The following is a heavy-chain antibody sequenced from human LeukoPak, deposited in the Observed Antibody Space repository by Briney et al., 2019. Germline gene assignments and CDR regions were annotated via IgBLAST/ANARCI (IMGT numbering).Heavy chain of an antibody. CDR2: ISGSGDTI. J-gene: IGHJ4*02. D-gene: IGHD3-22*01. CDR1: GFTFSRYE. Sequence: GGSLRLSCAASGFTFSRYEMNWVRQAPGKGLEWISYISGSGDTIYYADSVKGRFTISRDNAKNTLYLQMNSLRAEDTAVYYCARSYYYDSSGYYPFDYWGQGTLVTVSS. V-gene: IGHV3-48*03. CDR3: ARSYYYDSSGYYPFDY.